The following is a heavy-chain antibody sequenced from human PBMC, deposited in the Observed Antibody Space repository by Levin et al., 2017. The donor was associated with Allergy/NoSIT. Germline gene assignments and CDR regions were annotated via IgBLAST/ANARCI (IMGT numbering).Heavy chain of an antibody. CDR3: ALSITMFDN. D-gene: IGHD3-10*01. CDR2: IKEEGSVK. V-gene: IGHV3-7*01. Sequence: PGGSLRLSCATSGFSFSRYWMSWVRQAPGKGLEWVANIKEEGSVKYYVDSVKGRFTVSRDNAKNSLDLQMNSLRAEDTAVYYCALSITMFDNWGQGTLVTVSS. J-gene: IGHJ4*02. CDR1: GFSFSRYW.